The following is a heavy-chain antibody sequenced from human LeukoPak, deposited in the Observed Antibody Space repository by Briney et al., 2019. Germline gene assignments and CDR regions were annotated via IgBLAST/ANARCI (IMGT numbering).Heavy chain of an antibody. Sequence: GASVKVSCKTSGYSFSDFHINWVRQATGQGLEWMGWMSPKNGDAGYARKFQGRVTMTRDTSINTAYMDLNSLRSDDTAVYYCARGPSGSDYWGQGTLVIVSS. D-gene: IGHD3-10*01. V-gene: IGHV1-8*01. CDR3: ARGPSGSDY. CDR2: MSPKNGDA. J-gene: IGHJ4*02. CDR1: GYSFSDFH.